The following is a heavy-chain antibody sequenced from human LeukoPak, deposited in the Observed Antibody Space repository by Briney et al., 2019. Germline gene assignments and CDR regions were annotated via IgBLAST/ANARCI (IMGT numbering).Heavy chain of an antibody. J-gene: IGHJ4*02. CDR1: GFTFDSYS. CDR2: ITSGSSTI. CDR3: ARPLRESGYFYFDY. V-gene: IGHV3-48*04. Sequence: GGSLRLSCAASGFTFDSYSMSWVRQAPGKGLEWVSYITSGSSTIYYPDSVKGRFTISRDSAKNSLYLQMNSLRAEDTAIYYCARPLRESGYFYFDYWGQGTLVTVSS. D-gene: IGHD3-3*01.